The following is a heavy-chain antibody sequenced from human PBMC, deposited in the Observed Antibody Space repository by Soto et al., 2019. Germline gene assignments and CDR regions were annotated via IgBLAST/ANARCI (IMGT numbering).Heavy chain of an antibody. CDR3: ARDLSGEYY. V-gene: IGHV3-21*01. CDR2: VSSSSSYI. D-gene: IGHD7-27*01. Sequence: EGSLRLSGAASGFTFSSYRMNWVRPARRKGLEWVSSVSSSSSYIYYADSVKGRFTISRDNGKNSLYLQMNSLRAEDTAVYYCARDLSGEYYWGQGTLVTVSS. CDR1: GFTFSSYR. J-gene: IGHJ4*02.